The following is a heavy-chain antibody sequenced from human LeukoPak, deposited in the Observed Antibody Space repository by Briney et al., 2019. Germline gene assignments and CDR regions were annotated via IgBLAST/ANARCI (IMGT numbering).Heavy chain of an antibody. D-gene: IGHD2-2*01. CDR2: IYYSGSI. V-gene: IGHV4-31*03. Sequence: SETLSLTCTVSGASISSGGYYWSWIRQRPGKGLVWIGYIYYSGSIYYISTLPSLKSRVTISVDTSKNQFSLKLSSVTAADTAVYYCARTSSTTSSIDYWGQGTLVTVSS. CDR1: GASISSGGYY. CDR3: ARTSSTTSSIDY. J-gene: IGHJ4*02.